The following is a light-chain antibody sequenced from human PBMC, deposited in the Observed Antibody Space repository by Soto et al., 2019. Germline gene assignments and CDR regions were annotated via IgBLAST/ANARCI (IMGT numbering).Light chain of an antibody. J-gene: IGKJ2*01. CDR1: QSVLSRSNNNNY. Sequence: DIVMTQSPDSLAVSLGERATINCKSSQSVLSRSNNNNYLAWYQQRPGQPPKPLIYRASTRKPGVPDRFSGSGSGTDFTLTISSLQAEDVAVYYCQQYYSTPYTFGQGTKLEIK. V-gene: IGKV4-1*01. CDR3: QQYYSTPYT. CDR2: RAS.